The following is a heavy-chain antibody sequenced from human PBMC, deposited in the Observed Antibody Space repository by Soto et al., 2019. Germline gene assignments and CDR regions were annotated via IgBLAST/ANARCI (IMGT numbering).Heavy chain of an antibody. CDR1: GFTFGNYA. CDR2: ISGGGDGT. D-gene: IGHD2-15*01. Sequence: EVQLLESGGGLVQPGGSLRLSCAASGFTFGNYAMIWVRQAPGKGLEWVSTISGGGDGTYYADSVRGRFTISRENSRNTVYLQMNSLRAEDTAVYYCAKKGLGSLATYCSTGDCHYAFDIWGPGTMFTVSS. V-gene: IGHV3-23*01. CDR3: AKKGLGSLATYCSTGDCHYAFDI. J-gene: IGHJ3*02.